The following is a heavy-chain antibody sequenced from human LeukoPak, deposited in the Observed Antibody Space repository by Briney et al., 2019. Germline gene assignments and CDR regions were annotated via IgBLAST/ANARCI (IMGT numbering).Heavy chain of an antibody. CDR2: INPNSGGT. CDR1: GYTFTGYY. D-gene: IGHD3-22*01. V-gene: IGHV1-2*06. J-gene: IGHJ4*02. CDR3: ARDTYDSGGGLDY. Sequence: VASVKVSCKASGYTFTGYYMHWVRQAPGQGLEWMGRINPNSGGTNYAQKFQGRVTMTRDTSISTAYMELSRLRSDDTAVYYCARDTYDSGGGLDYWGQGTLVTVSS.